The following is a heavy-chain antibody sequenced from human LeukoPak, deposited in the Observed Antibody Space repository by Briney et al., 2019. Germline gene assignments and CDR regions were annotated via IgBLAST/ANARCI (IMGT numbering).Heavy chain of an antibody. J-gene: IGHJ3*02. Sequence: SGPALVKPTQTLTLTCNFSGFSLRTSGMRVSWIRQPPGKALEWLARLVWGDDKFYSTSLKTRLTISKDTSKNQVVLTMTNMDPVDTATYYCARTRQDFWSGYKLAGDAPTDDAFDIWGQGTMVTVSS. CDR2: LVWGDDK. D-gene: IGHD3-3*01. CDR3: ARTRQDFWSGYKLAGDAPTDDAFDI. V-gene: IGHV2-70*04. CDR1: GFSLRTSGMR.